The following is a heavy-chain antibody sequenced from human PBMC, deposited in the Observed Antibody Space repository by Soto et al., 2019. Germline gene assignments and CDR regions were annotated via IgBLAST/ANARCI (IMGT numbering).Heavy chain of an antibody. CDR2: ISYDGSNK. Sequence: LRLSCAASGFTFSSYGMHWVRQAPGKGLEWVAVISYDGSNKYYADSVKGRFTISRDNSKNTLYLQMNSLRAEDTAVYYCAKDLSKTGFRSYFDYWGQGTLVTVSS. D-gene: IGHD3-9*01. CDR1: GFTFSSYG. CDR3: AKDLSKTGFRSYFDY. J-gene: IGHJ4*02. V-gene: IGHV3-30*18.